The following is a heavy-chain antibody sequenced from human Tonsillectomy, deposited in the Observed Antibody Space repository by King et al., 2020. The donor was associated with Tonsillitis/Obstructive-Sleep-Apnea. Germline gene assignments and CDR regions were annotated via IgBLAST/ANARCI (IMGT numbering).Heavy chain of an antibody. J-gene: IGHJ5*02. CDR2: IYTSGST. Sequence: QLQESGPGLVKPSETLSLTCTVSGGSISSYYWSWIRQPAGKGLEWIGRIYTSGSTNYNPSLKSRVTMSVDTYKNQFSLKLSSVTAADTAVYYCAREAIVVVPAAISDWFDPWGQGTLVTVSS. CDR3: AREAIVVVPAAISDWFDP. D-gene: IGHD2-2*02. V-gene: IGHV4-4*07. CDR1: GGSISSYY.